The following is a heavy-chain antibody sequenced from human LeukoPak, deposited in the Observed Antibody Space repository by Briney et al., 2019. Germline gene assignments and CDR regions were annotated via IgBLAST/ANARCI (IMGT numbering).Heavy chain of an antibody. CDR1: GFTLSSYS. CDR2: ISSSGSYI. V-gene: IGHV3-21*01. Sequence: GGSLRLSCAASGFTLSSYSMHWVRQAPGKGLEWVSSISSSGSYIYYADSVRGRFTVSRDNAKNSLYLQMNSLRAEDTAVYYCARAADSSGYLLAYFGYWGQGTLVTVSS. D-gene: IGHD3-22*01. CDR3: ARAADSSGYLLAYFGY. J-gene: IGHJ4*02.